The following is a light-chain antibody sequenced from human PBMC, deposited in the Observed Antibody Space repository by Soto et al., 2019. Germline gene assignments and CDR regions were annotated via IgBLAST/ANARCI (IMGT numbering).Light chain of an antibody. CDR3: QSYDNSLSVYV. V-gene: IGLV1-40*01. J-gene: IGLJ1*01. CDR1: SSNIGAHYD. Sequence: QSVLTQPPSVSGAPGQRVTISCTGSSSNIGAHYDVHWYQQLPGTAPKLLIYGNSNRPSGVPDRFSGSKSGTSASLAITGLQAEDEADYYCQSYDNSLSVYVFGTGIKLTVL. CDR2: GNS.